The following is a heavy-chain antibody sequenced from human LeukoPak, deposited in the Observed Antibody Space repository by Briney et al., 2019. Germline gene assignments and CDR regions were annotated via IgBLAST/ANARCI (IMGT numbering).Heavy chain of an antibody. CDR3: ATTKVTTTRLDY. CDR1: GYTFTGYY. Sequence: EASVKVSCKASGYTFTGYYMHWVRQAPGQGLEWMGWINPNSGGTNYAQKFQGRVTMTRDTSISTAYMELSSLRSDDTAVYYCATTKVTTTRLDYWGQGTLVTVSS. D-gene: IGHD5-12*01. J-gene: IGHJ4*02. V-gene: IGHV1-2*02. CDR2: INPNSGGT.